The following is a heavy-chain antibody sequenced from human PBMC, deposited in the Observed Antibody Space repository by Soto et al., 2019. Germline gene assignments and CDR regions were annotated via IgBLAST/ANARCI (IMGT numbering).Heavy chain of an antibody. Sequence: PSGTLSLTCTVSRASIYTYSWTWIRQPAGKGLQWIGHIYSSGSANYSPSLKSRVSMSVDSSKNQISLKLSSVTAADTAVYYCATIVGANDYWGQGTLVTVSS. CDR1: RASIYTYS. V-gene: IGHV4-4*07. D-gene: IGHD1-26*01. CDR2: IYSSGSA. J-gene: IGHJ4*02. CDR3: ATIVGANDY.